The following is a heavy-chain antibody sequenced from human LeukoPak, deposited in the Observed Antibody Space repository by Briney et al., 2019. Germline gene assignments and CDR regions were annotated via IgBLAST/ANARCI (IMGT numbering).Heavy chain of an antibody. CDR3: VRDPGGWFDP. D-gene: IGHD3-16*01. CDR2: IYYSGST. Sequence: PSETLSLTCTVSGGSISSSSYYWGWIRQPPGKGLEWIGSIYYSGSTYYNPSLKSRVTISVGTSKNQFSLKLSSVTAADTAVYYCVRDPGGWFDPWGQGTLVTVSS. CDR1: GGSISSSSYY. V-gene: IGHV4-39*02. J-gene: IGHJ5*02.